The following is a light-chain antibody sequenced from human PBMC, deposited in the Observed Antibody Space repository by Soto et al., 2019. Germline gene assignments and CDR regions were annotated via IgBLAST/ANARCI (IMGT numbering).Light chain of an antibody. Sequence: QSVLTQPASVSGSPGQSVAISCTGTSSDVGAYNYISWYQQHPGKAPKLLLSEVSNRPSGVSDRFSGSKSGNTASLTISGLQAEDDADYYCSSLTTSFTYVFGTGTKATVL. J-gene: IGLJ1*01. CDR1: SSDVGAYNY. V-gene: IGLV2-14*01. CDR3: SSLTTSFTYV. CDR2: EVS.